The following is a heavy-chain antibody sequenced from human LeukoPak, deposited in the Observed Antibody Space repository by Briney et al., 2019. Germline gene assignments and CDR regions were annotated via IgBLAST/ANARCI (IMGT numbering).Heavy chain of an antibody. J-gene: IGHJ4*02. CDR1: GFTFSRYS. CDR3: ARDQGLRASSDY. CDR2: ISSSSSYI. V-gene: IGHV3-21*01. D-gene: IGHD6-25*01. Sequence: GGSLRLSCAASGFTFSRYSMNWVRQASGKGLEWVSSISSSSSYIYYADSVKGRFTISRDNAKNSLYLQMNSLRAEDTAVYYCARDQGLRASSDYWCQGTLVTVSS.